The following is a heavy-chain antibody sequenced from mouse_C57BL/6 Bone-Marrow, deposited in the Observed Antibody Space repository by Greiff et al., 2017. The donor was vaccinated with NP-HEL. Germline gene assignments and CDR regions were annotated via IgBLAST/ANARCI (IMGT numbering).Heavy chain of an antibody. D-gene: IGHD2-1*01. V-gene: IGHV1-50*01. CDR2: IHPSDSYT. CDR3: ARERDYGNYPYFDY. J-gene: IGHJ2*01. Sequence: QVQLQQPGAELVKPGASVKLSCKASGYTFTSYWMQWVKQRPGQGLEWIGEIHPSDSYTNYNQKFKGKATLTVDTSSSTAYMQLSSLTSEDSAVYYCARERDYGNYPYFDYWGQGTTLTVSS. CDR1: GYTFTSYW.